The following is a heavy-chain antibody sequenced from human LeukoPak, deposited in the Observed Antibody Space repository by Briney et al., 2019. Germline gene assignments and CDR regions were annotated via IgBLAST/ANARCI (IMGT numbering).Heavy chain of an antibody. D-gene: IGHD3-22*01. CDR3: ARYYYDSSGYYQTFDY. J-gene: IGHJ4*02. CDR1: GFTFSSYW. Sequence: PGGSLRLSCAASGFTFSSYWMSWVRQAPGKGLERVANIRQDGSEKYYVDSVKGRFTISRDNAKNSLYLQMNSLRAEDTAVYYCARYYYDSSGYYQTFDYWGQGTLVTVSS. CDR2: IRQDGSEK. V-gene: IGHV3-7*01.